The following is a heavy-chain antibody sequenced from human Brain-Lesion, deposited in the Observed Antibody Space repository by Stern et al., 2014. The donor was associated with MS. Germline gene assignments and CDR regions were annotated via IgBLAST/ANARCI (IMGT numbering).Heavy chain of an antibody. J-gene: IGHJ6*02. CDR2: INPNTGGQ. V-gene: IGHV1-2*02. D-gene: IGHD3-3*01. CDR1: GYIFTGYY. Sequence: QVQLVQSGAEVKKPGASVKVSCKTYGYIFTGYYIHWVRQAPGQGLEWMAWINPNTGGQKYAQKFQGRVTMSRDTSISTAYVELSSLTSDDTAVYYCARDQRGITIFGVVTDYYYLGMDVWGQGTTVTVSS. CDR3: ARDQRGITIFGVVTDYYYLGMDV.